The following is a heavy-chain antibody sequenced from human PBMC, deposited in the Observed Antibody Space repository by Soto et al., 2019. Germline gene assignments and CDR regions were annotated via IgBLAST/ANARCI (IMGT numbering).Heavy chain of an antibody. Sequence: QVQLVQSGAEVKKPGASVKVSCKASGYTFTSYGISWVRQAPGQGLEWMGWISAYNGNTNYAQKLQGRVTMTTDTPTSTAYMELRSLRSDDTAVYYCAREVVVVVAATPGWFDPWGQGTLVTVSS. V-gene: IGHV1-18*01. CDR3: AREVVVVVAATPGWFDP. CDR1: GYTFTSYG. J-gene: IGHJ5*02. CDR2: ISAYNGNT. D-gene: IGHD2-15*01.